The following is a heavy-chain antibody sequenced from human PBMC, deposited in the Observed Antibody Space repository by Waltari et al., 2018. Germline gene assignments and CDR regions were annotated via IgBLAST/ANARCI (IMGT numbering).Heavy chain of an antibody. Sequence: QLQLQESGPGLVKPSATLSLTCTVSGGSLSHGSFHWGWIRQSAGKGLGWIGSIYYSGNTYYNPSLRSRVSISVDTSTNQFSLKLSSVTAADTAVYYCARTFAYGSGTYNHWGQGSLVTVSS. CDR3: ARTFAYGSGTYNH. J-gene: IGHJ4*02. D-gene: IGHD3-10*01. V-gene: IGHV4-39*01. CDR1: GGSLSHGSFH. CDR2: IYYSGNT.